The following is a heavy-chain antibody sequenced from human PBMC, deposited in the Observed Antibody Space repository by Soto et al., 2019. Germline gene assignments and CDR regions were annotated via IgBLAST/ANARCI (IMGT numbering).Heavy chain of an antibody. CDR3: ARESCSGGSCYRRNQLDC. CDR2: IIPILGIA. J-gene: IGHJ4*02. V-gene: IGHV1-69*08. D-gene: IGHD2-15*01. CDR1: GGTFSSYT. Sequence: QVQLVQSGAEVKKPGSSVKVSCKASGGTFSSYTISWVRQAPGQGLEWMGSIIPILGIANYAQKFQGRVTMTADXXTXTXXMELSSLRSEDTALYYCARESCSGGSCYRRNQLDCWGQGTLATVSS.